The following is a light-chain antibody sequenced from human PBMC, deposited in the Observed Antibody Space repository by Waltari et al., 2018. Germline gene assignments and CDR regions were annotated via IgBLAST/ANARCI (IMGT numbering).Light chain of an antibody. J-gene: IGLJ1*01. V-gene: IGLV1-44*01. Sequence: QSVLTQPPSASGTPGQRVTISCSGSSSNIGSNTVNWYQQFPGTAPKLLIDSNNQRPSGVPDRFSGSKSGTSASLAISGLQSEDEADYYCAAWDDSLNGRVFGTGTKVTVL. CDR2: SNN. CDR1: SSNIGSNT. CDR3: AAWDDSLNGRV.